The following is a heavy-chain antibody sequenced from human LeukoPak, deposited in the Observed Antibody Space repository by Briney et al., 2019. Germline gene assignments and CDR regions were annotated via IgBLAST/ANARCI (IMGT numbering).Heavy chain of an antibody. J-gene: IGHJ6*02. CDR2: MNPNSGNT. D-gene: IGHD1-26*01. CDR1: GYTFTSYD. CDR3: ARDLVRGRRKWENNGMDV. V-gene: IGHV1-8*01. Sequence: ASVKVSCKASGYTFTSYDINWVRQATGQGLEWMGWMNPNSGNTGYAQKFQGRVTMTRNTSISTAYMELSSLRSEDTAVYYCARDLVRGRRKWENNGMDVWGQGTRVTVSS.